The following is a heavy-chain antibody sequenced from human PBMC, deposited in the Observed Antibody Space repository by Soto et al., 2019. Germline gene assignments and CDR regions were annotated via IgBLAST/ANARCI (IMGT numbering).Heavy chain of an antibody. V-gene: IGHV5-10-1*01. CDR2: IDPSDSYT. CDR1: GYSFTSYW. CDR3: VIVFSSGYYSVYYYYGMDV. Sequence: PGESLKISCKGSGYSFTSYWISWVRQMPGKGLEWMGRIDPSDSYTNYSPSFQGHVTISADKSISTAYLQWSSLKASDTAIYYCVIVFSSGYYSVYYYYGMDVWGQGTTVTVSS. D-gene: IGHD3-22*01. J-gene: IGHJ6*02.